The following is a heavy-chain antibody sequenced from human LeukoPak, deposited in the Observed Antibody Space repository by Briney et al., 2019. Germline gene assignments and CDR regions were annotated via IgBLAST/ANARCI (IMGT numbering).Heavy chain of an antibody. CDR3: ARDIPYDVSFGGLTVMGSFVLDY. D-gene: IGHD3-16*02. CDR2: INPSGGST. CDR1: GYSFTSYY. V-gene: IGHV1-46*01. Sequence: ASVKVSCKASGYSFTSYYMHWVRQAPGQGLEWMGIINPSGGSTSFAQKFQGRVTMTRDTSTTTVYMELSGLRSEDTAVYYCARDIPYDVSFGGLTVMGSFVLDYWGQGTLVTVSS. J-gene: IGHJ4*02.